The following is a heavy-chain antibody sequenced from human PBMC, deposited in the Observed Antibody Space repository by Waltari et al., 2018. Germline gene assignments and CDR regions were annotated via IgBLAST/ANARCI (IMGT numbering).Heavy chain of an antibody. CDR2: IYYSGST. J-gene: IGHJ4*02. Sequence: QLQLQESGPGLVKPSETLSLTCTVSGGSISSSSYYWGWIRQPPGKGLEWIGIIYYSGSTYANPSLKSRVTISVDTSKNQFSLKLSSVTAADTAVYYCARPKDYGDKLHYFDYWGQGTLVTVSS. CDR3: ARPKDYGDKLHYFDY. D-gene: IGHD4-17*01. CDR1: GGSISSSSYY. V-gene: IGHV4-39*01.